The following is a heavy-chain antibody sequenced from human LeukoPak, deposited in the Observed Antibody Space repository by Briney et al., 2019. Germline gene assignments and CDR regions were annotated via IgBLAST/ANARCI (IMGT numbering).Heavy chain of an antibody. Sequence: SEPLSLTCTVSGGSVSSGSYYWSWIRQPPGKGLEWIGYIYYSGSTNYNPSLKSRVTISVDTSKNQFSLKLSSVTAADTAVYYCARDQGIKYCSSTSCILYGMDVWGQGTTVTVSS. D-gene: IGHD2-2*01. CDR2: IYYSGST. V-gene: IGHV4-61*01. CDR1: GGSVSSGSYY. CDR3: ARDQGIKYCSSTSCILYGMDV. J-gene: IGHJ6*02.